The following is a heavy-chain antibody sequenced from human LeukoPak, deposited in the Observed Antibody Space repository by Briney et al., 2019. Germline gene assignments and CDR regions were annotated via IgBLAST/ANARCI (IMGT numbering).Heavy chain of an antibody. J-gene: IGHJ5*02. V-gene: IGHV5-51*01. CDR1: RETFDSHW. Sequence: GESLKISCDVPRETFDSHWMGWVRKVSGNGLEWMGIIYPDDSDTRYIPSFQGQITISADRSTRKVYLQWTSLKVTDTAMYYCARRPFDRSVVDLWGQGTLVTVSS. CDR3: ARRPFDRSVVDL. CDR2: IYPDDSDT. D-gene: IGHD2-21*01.